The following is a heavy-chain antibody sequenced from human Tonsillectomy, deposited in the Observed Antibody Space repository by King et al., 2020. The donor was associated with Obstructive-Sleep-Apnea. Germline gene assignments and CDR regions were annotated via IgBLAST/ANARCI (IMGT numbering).Heavy chain of an antibody. CDR3: TTDAYDYSGSGSYYDY. D-gene: IGHD3-10*01. CDR1: GFTFSHAW. J-gene: IGHJ4*02. CDR2: IRSIIDGGTR. V-gene: IGHV3-15*01. Sequence: QLVESGGGLVKPGGSLRLSCAASGFTFSHAWMNWVRQAPGKGLEWVGRIRSIIDGGTRDYAAPVKGRFSISRDDSKNTLYLQMNSLKTEDTAVYYCTTDAYDYSGSGSYYDYWGQGTLVTVSS.